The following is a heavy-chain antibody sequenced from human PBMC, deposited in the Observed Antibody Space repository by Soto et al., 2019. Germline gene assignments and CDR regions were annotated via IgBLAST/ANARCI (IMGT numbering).Heavy chain of an antibody. CDR3: ARLIGSGGPNRIYYYYGMDV. Sequence: GESLKISCKGSGYSFTSYWISWVRQMPGKGLEWMGRIDPSDSYTNYSPSFQGHVTISADKSISTAYLQWSSLKASDTAMYYCARLIGSGGPNRIYYYYGMDVWGQGTTVTVSS. CDR2: IDPSDSYT. D-gene: IGHD3-16*01. V-gene: IGHV5-10-1*01. CDR1: GYSFTSYW. J-gene: IGHJ6*02.